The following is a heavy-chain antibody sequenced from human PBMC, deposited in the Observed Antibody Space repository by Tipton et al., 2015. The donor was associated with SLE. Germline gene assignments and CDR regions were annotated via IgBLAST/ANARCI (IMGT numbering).Heavy chain of an antibody. CDR3: GRARVGMGYVFDV. Sequence: TLSLTCIVPRYSISSGYYWGWMQQAPGKELEWIGSFYHSGNTYYNPSLTSRVTISADTSKNQFSLRLTSVTAADTALYYCGRARVGMGYVFDVWGQGTMVTVSS. J-gene: IGHJ3*01. CDR1: RYSISSGYY. CDR2: FYHSGNT. D-gene: IGHD5-24*01. V-gene: IGHV4-38-2*02.